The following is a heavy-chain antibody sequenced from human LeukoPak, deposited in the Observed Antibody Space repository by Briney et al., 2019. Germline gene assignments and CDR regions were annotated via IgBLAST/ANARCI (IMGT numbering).Heavy chain of an antibody. D-gene: IGHD3-3*01. CDR3: ARGADARITIFGVVIRDY. V-gene: IGHV1-2*02. J-gene: IGHJ4*02. CDR1: GYTFTGYY. Sequence: ASVKVSCKASGYTFTGYYMHWVRQAPGQGLECMGWINPNSGGTNYAQKFQGRVTMTRDRSTSTTYIELSRPRSEHTALYYCARGADARITIFGVVIRDYWGQGTLVTVSS. CDR2: INPNSGGT.